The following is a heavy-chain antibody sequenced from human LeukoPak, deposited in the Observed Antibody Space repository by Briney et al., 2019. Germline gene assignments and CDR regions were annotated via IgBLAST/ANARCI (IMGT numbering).Heavy chain of an antibody. CDR3: ARSPPGSGSGSYYKEGPAYYFDY. CDR1: GGSISSSSYY. J-gene: IGHJ4*02. V-gene: IGHV4-39*07. Sequence: SETLSLTCTVSGGSISSSSYYWGWIRQPPGKGLEWIGSIYYSGSTYYNPSLKSRVTISVDTSKNQFSLQLNSVTPEDTAVYYCARSPPGSGSGSYYKEGPAYYFDYWGQGTLVTVSS. CDR2: IYYSGST. D-gene: IGHD3-10*01.